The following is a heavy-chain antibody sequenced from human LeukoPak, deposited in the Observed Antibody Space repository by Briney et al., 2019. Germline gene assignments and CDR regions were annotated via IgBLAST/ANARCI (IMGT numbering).Heavy chain of an antibody. CDR3: ARAFDLGATGNWFDP. Sequence: SSVKVSCKASGGTFSSYAISWVRQAPGQELEWMGGIIPIFGTANYAQKFQGRVTITADESTSTAYMELSSLRSEDTAVYYCARAFDLGATGNWFDPWGQGTLVTVSS. D-gene: IGHD1-26*01. CDR2: IIPIFGTA. V-gene: IGHV1-69*01. J-gene: IGHJ5*02. CDR1: GGTFSSYA.